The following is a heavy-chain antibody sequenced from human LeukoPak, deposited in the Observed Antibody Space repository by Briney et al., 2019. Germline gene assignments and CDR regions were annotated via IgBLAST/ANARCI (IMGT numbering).Heavy chain of an antibody. J-gene: IGHJ4*02. Sequence: PGGSLTLSCAASGFTFDDYVMHWVRHPPGKGLEWVSLITGNGGSTYYADPVKGRFTISRDNSKNSLFLQMNSLRAEDSAWYCCVKDITSSWYAHYFDYWGQGALVTVSS. D-gene: IGHD6-13*01. V-gene: IGHV3-43*02. CDR2: ITGNGGST. CDR3: VKDITSSWYAHYFDY. CDR1: GFTFDDYV.